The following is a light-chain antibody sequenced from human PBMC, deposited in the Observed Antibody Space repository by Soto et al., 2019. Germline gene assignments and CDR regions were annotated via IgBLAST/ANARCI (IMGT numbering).Light chain of an antibody. CDR1: SSDVGDYNY. J-gene: IGLJ1*01. Sequence: QSVLTQPRSVSGSPGQSVTISCTGTSSDVGDYNYVSWYQHHAGKAPKLMIYDVTKRPSGVPHRFSGSKSGSTASLNISGLQADDEADYYCCSYADIYTYVFGTGTKVTVL. CDR2: DVT. V-gene: IGLV2-11*01. CDR3: CSYADIYTYV.